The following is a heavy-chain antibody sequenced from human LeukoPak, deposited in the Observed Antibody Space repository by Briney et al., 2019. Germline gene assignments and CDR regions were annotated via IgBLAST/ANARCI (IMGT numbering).Heavy chain of an antibody. D-gene: IGHD4-23*01. V-gene: IGHV3-23*01. Sequence: GGSLRLSCAASGFTFSSYAMTWVRQAPGKGLEWVSAISGSGGSTYYADSVKGRFTISRDNSKNTLYLQMNSLRAKDTAVYYCAKVSVGHDAFDIWGQGTMVTVSS. CDR1: GFTFSSYA. J-gene: IGHJ3*02. CDR2: ISGSGGST. CDR3: AKVSVGHDAFDI.